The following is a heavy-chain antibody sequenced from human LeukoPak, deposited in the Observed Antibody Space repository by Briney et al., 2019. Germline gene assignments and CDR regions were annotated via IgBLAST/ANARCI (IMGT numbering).Heavy chain of an antibody. CDR2: ISSSSSYI. CDR1: GFTFSSYS. CDR3: ARVGCSGGSCPHGI. J-gene: IGHJ3*02. D-gene: IGHD2-15*01. V-gene: IGHV3-21*01. Sequence: GWSLRLSCPASGFTFSSYSMNWVRQAPGKGLEWVSSISSSSSYIYYADSVKGRFTISRDNAKNSLYLQMNSLRGEDTAVYYCARVGCSGGSCPHGIWGQGTMVTVSS.